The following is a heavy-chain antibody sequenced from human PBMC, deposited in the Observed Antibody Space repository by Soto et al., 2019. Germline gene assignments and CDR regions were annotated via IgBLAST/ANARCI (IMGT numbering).Heavy chain of an antibody. Sequence: SETLSLTCSVSGGSISSYYWSWIRQSPGKGLEWLGHVYDSGSTNYNPSLKSRVTISVDTSKNQFSLRLNSVTAADTAVYYCASQRRDSSGWYYYYYGMDVWGQGTTVTVSS. D-gene: IGHD6-19*01. CDR2: VYDSGST. CDR3: ASQRRDSSGWYYYYYGMDV. V-gene: IGHV4-59*12. J-gene: IGHJ6*02. CDR1: GGSISSYY.